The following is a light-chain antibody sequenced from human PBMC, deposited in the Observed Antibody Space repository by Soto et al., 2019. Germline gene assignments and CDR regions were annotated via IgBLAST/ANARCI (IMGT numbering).Light chain of an antibody. Sequence: QSALTQPASVSGSPGQSITISCTGTSSDIGAYNYVSWYQQHPGKAPKLLIYEVTNRPSGVSDRFSGSKSGNTASLTISALQAEDEANYYCNSYTTLSNRVFGTGTKVTVL. J-gene: IGLJ1*01. V-gene: IGLV2-14*01. CDR3: NSYTTLSNRV. CDR2: EVT. CDR1: SSDIGAYNY.